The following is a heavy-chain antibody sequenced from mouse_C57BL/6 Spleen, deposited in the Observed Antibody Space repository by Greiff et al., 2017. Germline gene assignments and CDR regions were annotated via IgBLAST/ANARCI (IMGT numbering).Heavy chain of an antibody. J-gene: IGHJ1*03. D-gene: IGHD2-4*01. CDR3: TRSYDYDRYFDV. V-gene: IGHV14-4*01. CDR1: GFNIKDDY. Sequence: EVKLLESGAELVRPGASVKLSCTASGFNIKDDYMHWVKQRPEQGLEWIGWIDPENGDTAYASKFQGKATITADTSSNTAYLQLSSLTSEDTAVYYCTRSYDYDRYFDVWGTGTTVTVSS. CDR2: IDPENGDT.